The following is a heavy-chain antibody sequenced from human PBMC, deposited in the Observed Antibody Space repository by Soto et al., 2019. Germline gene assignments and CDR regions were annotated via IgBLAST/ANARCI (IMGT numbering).Heavy chain of an antibody. CDR3: ARGLKVGGFDT. D-gene: IGHD2-15*01. CDR1: GDTFTSYD. V-gene: IGHV1-8*01. Sequence: XSVKVSCKASGDTFTSYDIHLVRQATGQGLEWMGWMNPNSGNTGYAQKFQGRVTMTRNTSISTAYMEPSSLRSEDTAVYYCARGLKVGGFDTWGQGTLVTVSS. J-gene: IGHJ5*02. CDR2: MNPNSGNT.